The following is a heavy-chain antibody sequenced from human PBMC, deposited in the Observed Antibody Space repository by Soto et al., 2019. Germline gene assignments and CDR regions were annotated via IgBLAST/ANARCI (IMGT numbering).Heavy chain of an antibody. D-gene: IGHD2-15*01. CDR1: GFTFSSYD. CDR2: ISPAGSTI. J-gene: IGHJ3*02. V-gene: IGHV3-48*03. CDR3: TRHGGGLDI. Sequence: EVQLVESGGGLVQPGGSLRLSCAGSGFTFSSYDIVWVRQAPGKGLEWVSFISPAGSTISFADSVKGRFSLSRDNPNNSLYLQMNSLRVEDTAVYYCTRHGGGLDIWGQGTMVTVSS.